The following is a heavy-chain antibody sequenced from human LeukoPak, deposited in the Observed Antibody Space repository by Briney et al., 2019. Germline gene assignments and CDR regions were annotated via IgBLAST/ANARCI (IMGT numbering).Heavy chain of an antibody. CDR1: GYTFTSNY. CDR3: ARGGGSYFDY. CDR2: IIPIFGTA. V-gene: IGHV1-69*13. D-gene: IGHD1-26*01. Sequence: PGASVKVSCKASGYTFTSNYIHWVRQAPGQGLEWMGGIIPIFGTANYAQKFQGRVTITADESTSTAYMELSSLRSEDTAVYYCARGGGSYFDYWGQGTLVTVSS. J-gene: IGHJ4*02.